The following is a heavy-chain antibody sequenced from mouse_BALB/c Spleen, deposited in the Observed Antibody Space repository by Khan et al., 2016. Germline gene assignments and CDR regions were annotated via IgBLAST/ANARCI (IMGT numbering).Heavy chain of an antibody. V-gene: IGHV1-37*01. CDR1: GYSFTGYF. Sequence: VRLQQSGPELVKPGASVKISCKASGYSFTGYFMNWVKQSHGKSLEWIGRINPYNGDTFYNQKFKGKATLTVDKSSSTAHMELLSLTSEDSAVYYCGPYYYGSSSWFAYWGQETLVTVSA. J-gene: IGHJ3*01. CDR3: GPYYYGSSSWFAY. CDR2: INPYNGDT. D-gene: IGHD1-1*01.